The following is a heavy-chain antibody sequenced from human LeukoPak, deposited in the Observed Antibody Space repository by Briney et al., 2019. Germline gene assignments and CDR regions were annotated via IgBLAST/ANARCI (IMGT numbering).Heavy chain of an antibody. V-gene: IGHV1-58*01. J-gene: IGHJ4*02. D-gene: IGHD2/OR15-2a*01. CDR3: AADVIYESD. CDR1: GFAFSNSA. CDR2: IVVGSGNT. Sequence: GTSVKVSCKTFGFAFSNSALQWVRQARGQRLEWIGWIVVGSGNTNYAQKFQERVTITRDMSTSTAYMELSSLRSDDTAVYYCAADVIYESDWGQGTLVTVSS.